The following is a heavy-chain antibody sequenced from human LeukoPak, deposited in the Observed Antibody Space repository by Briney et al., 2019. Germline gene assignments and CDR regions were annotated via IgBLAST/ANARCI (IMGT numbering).Heavy chain of an antibody. D-gene: IGHD4-17*01. J-gene: IGHJ6*02. V-gene: IGHV3-23*01. Sequence: PGGSLRLSCAAPGFTFSSYAMSWVRQAPGKGLEWVSAISGTGDSTYYADSVKGRFTISRDNSKNTLYLQMNSLRAEDTAVYYCARDRASGDYRDYGMDVWGQGTTVTVSS. CDR1: GFTFSSYA. CDR3: ARDRASGDYRDYGMDV. CDR2: ISGTGDST.